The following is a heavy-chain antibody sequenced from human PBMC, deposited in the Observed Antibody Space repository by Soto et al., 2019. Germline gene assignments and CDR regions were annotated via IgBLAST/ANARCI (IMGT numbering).Heavy chain of an antibody. V-gene: IGHV3-30*18. CDR2: ISYDGSNK. Sequence: GGSLRLSCAASGFTFSSYGMHWVRQAPGKGLEWVAVISYDGSNKYYADSVKGRFTISRDNSKNTLYLQMNSLRAEDTAVYYCAKEVEMATILDYWGQGTLVTVSS. J-gene: IGHJ4*02. CDR1: GFTFSSYG. CDR3: AKEVEMATILDY. D-gene: IGHD5-12*01.